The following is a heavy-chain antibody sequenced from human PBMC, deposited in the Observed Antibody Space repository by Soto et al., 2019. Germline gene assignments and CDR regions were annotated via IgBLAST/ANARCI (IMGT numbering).Heavy chain of an antibody. V-gene: IGHV6-1*01. CDR2: TYYRSKWYN. D-gene: IGHD2-15*01. Sequence: SQTLSLTFVISGDSVSSNSSAWNWIRQSPSRGLEWLGRTYYRSKWYNDYAVSVKSRITINPDTSKNQFSLQLNSVTPEDTAVYYCARAVVVVAAIVRYFDLWGRGTLVTVSS. CDR3: ARAVVVVAAIVRYFDL. J-gene: IGHJ2*01. CDR1: GDSVSSNSSA.